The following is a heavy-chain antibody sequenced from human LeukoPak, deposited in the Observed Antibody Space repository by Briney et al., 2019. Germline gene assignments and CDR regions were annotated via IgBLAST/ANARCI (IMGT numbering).Heavy chain of an antibody. J-gene: IGHJ4*02. CDR3: ARGLAVAGSNF. Sequence: GGSLRLSCAASGFMFSDYWMSWVRKAPGKGLEWVANIKKDGSEKYYVDSLKGRFTVSRDNAKNSVYLQMNSLRDEDTAVYYCARGLAVAGSNFWGQGTLVTVSS. CDR2: IKKDGSEK. V-gene: IGHV3-7*01. CDR1: GFMFSDYW. D-gene: IGHD6-19*01.